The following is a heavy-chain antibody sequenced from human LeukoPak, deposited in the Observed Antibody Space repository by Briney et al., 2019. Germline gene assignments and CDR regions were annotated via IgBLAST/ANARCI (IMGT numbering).Heavy chain of an antibody. CDR1: GYTFTSYG. D-gene: IGHD5-18*01. J-gene: IGHJ4*02. CDR2: INPNSGGT. V-gene: IGHV1-2*06. Sequence: GASVKVSCKASGYTFTSYGISWMRQAPGQGLEWMGRINPNSGGTNYAQKFQGRVTMTRDTSISTAYMELSRLRSDDTAVYYCAREGRGTAMVRHIGYWGQGTLVTVSS. CDR3: AREGRGTAMVRHIGY.